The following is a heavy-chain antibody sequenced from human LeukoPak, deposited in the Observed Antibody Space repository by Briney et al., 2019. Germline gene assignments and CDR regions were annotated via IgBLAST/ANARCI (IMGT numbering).Heavy chain of an antibody. J-gene: IGHJ4*02. V-gene: IGHV1-2*02. CDR1: GYTFTGHY. CDR2: INPNSGAT. D-gene: IGHD3-3*01. Sequence: ASVKVSCKASGYTFTGHYMHWVRQAPGQGLEWMGWINPNSGATKYAQTFQGRVTMTRDTSINTAYMELSSLNSDDTAVYYCARVYHRRDFWNGYYYFHYWGQGTLVTVSS. CDR3: ARVYHRRDFWNGYYYFHY.